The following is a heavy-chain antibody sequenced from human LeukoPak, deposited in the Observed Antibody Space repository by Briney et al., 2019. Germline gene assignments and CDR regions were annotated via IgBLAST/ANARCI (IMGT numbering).Heavy chain of an antibody. D-gene: IGHD2-15*01. Sequence: PSETLSLTCTVSGGSISSYYWSWIRQPPGKGLEWIGYIYYSGSTNYNPSLKSRVTISVDTSKNQFSLKLSSVTAADTAVYYCARSVEGYCSGDNCYYYYYYMDVWGKGTTVTVSS. V-gene: IGHV4-59*01. CDR3: ARSVEGYCSGDNCYYYYYYMDV. CDR2: IYYSGST. J-gene: IGHJ6*03. CDR1: GGSISSYY.